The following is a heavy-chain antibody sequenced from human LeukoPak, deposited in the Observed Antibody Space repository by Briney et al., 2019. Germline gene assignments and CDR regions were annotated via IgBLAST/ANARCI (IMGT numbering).Heavy chain of an antibody. CDR1: GGSIGWDY. D-gene: IGHD2-8*01. J-gene: IGHJ4*02. V-gene: IGHV4-4*07. CDR3: AREESYQYTNGYSYFFDS. CDR2: IYKSGTT. Sequence: PSESLSLTCTVSGGSIGWDYWSWIRQSAGKGLEWIGRIYKSGTTNYNPSFRSRVTMSVDTSKNHFSLTLTSVTAADTAVYYCAREESYQYTNGYSYFFDSWGQGSLVTVSS.